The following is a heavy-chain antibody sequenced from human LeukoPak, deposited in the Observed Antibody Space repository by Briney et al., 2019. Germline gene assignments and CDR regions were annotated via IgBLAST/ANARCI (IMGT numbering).Heavy chain of an antibody. CDR2: TYFRSKWYN. J-gene: IGHJ3*01. CDR3: ARGGGDAFDV. V-gene: IGHV6-1*01. Sequence: SQTHSLTCALSGDSVSSDSTAWNWIRQSPSRGLEWLGRTYFRSKWYNDYAVSVKSRITINPDTSKNQLSLQLNSVTPEDTAVYYCARGGGDAFDVWGQGTMVTVSA. D-gene: IGHD1-26*01. CDR1: GDSVSSDSTA.